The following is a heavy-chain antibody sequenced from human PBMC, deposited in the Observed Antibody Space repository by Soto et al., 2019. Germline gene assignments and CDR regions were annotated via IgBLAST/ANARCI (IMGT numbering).Heavy chain of an antibody. CDR3: ARGGSSSDNGMDV. CDR1: GFTFSTYS. CDR2: ISSRSYTV. Sequence: EVKLVESGGDLVQPGGSLRLSCAASGFTFSTYSMNWVRQAPGTGLEWVSYISSRSYTVYYVDSVKGRFTISRDNAKNSRYLQMNSLRDEDTAVYYCARGGSSSDNGMDVWGQGTTVTVSS. J-gene: IGHJ6*02. V-gene: IGHV3-48*02. D-gene: IGHD6-6*01.